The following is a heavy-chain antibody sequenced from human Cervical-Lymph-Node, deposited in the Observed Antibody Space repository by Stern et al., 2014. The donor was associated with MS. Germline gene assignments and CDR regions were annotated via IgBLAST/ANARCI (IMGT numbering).Heavy chain of an antibody. V-gene: IGHV1-3*01. Sequence: VQLVESGAEVKKPGASVKVSCKVSGYPFTDFALDWVRMGHGPRPEWMGRITVGDDTTKYSKQLQGRLLINTDTSARTAYMELSSLKSEDTAVYYGAKNGVLRMLEWFSHLDYWGQGTLVTVSS. J-gene: IGHJ4*02. CDR3: AKNGVLRMLEWFSHLDY. D-gene: IGHD3-3*01. CDR1: GYPFTDFA. CDR2: ITVGDDTT.